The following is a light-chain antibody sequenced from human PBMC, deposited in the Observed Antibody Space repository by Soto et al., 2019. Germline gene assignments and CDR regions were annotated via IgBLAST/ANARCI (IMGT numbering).Light chain of an antibody. CDR3: QQYNSYSS. CDR2: KAS. CDR1: QSIGSW. J-gene: IGKJ1*01. V-gene: IGKV1-5*03. Sequence: DIQMTQSPSTLSASVGDRVTITCRASQSIGSWLAWFKHKPGKAPKVLIYKASSLESGVPSRFSGSGSGTESTLTIRSLKPDDFATYYCQQYNSYSSFGQGTKVDIK.